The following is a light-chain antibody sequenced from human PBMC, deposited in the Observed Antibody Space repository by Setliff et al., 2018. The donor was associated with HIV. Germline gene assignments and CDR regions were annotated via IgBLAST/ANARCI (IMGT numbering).Light chain of an antibody. CDR2: DVS. CDR3: SSYTTTITPYV. Sequence: LTQSASVSGSPGQSITISCTGTSSDIGDYNFVSWYQQHPGKAPKLMIYDVSKRPSGVSNRFSGSKSGSTASLTISGLQAEDEGDYYCSSYTTTITPYVFGTGTKVTV. CDR1: SSDIGDYNF. V-gene: IGLV2-14*01. J-gene: IGLJ1*01.